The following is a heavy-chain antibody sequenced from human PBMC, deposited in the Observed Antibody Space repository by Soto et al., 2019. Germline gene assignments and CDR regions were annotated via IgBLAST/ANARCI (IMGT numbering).Heavy chain of an antibody. V-gene: IGHV4-31*11. CDR2: IHYSGRT. CDR1: GGSITSGAYY. D-gene: IGHD3-22*01. Sequence: SETLSLTCAVSGGSITSGAYYWTWIRQHPGKGLEWIAYIHYSGRTYYNPSLKSRVTISVDTSNNQFSLKLSSVTAADTAVYYCARYYFDSSGYSNWFDTWGQGTLVTVSS. CDR3: ARYYFDSSGYSNWFDT. J-gene: IGHJ5*02.